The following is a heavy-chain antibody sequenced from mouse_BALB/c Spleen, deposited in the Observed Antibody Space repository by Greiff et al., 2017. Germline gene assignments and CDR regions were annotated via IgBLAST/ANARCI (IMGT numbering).Heavy chain of an antibody. CDR3: ARGTAYYAMDY. V-gene: IGHV1-19*01. Sequence: EVQLQQSGPELVKPGASVKMSCKASGYTFTDYYMDWVKQSHGESFEWIGRVNPYNGGTSYNQKFKGKATLTVDKSSSTAYMELNSLTSEDSAVYYCARGTAYYAMDYWGQGTSVTVSS. J-gene: IGHJ4*01. D-gene: IGHD1-2*01. CDR2: VNPYNGGT. CDR1: GYTFTDYY.